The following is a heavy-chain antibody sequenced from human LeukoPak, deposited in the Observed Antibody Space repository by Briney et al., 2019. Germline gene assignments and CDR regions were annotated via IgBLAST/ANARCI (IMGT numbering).Heavy chain of an antibody. CDR3: ARSNSAAAVY. V-gene: IGHV3-30*04. Sequence: GGSLRLSCAASGFTFSSYAMHWVRQAPGKGLEWVAVISYDGSNKYYADSVKGRFTISRDNSKNTLYLQMNSLRAEDTAVYYCARSNSAAAVYWGQGTLVTVSS. CDR1: GFTFSSYA. D-gene: IGHD6-13*01. J-gene: IGHJ4*02. CDR2: ISYDGSNK.